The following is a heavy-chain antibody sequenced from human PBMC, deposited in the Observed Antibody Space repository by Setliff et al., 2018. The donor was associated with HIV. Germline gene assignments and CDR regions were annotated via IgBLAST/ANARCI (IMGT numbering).Heavy chain of an antibody. CDR2: IISVFGTT. CDR1: GGTFSSSA. CDR3: RFGELSQYYFDY. V-gene: IGHV1-69*13. D-gene: IGHD3-10*01. Sequence: SVKVSCKASGGTFSSSAINWVRQAPGQGLEWMGGIISVFGTTHYSQKFQGRVTITADESTSTAYMELSSLRSEDTAVYYCRFGELSQYYFDYWGQGTLVTVSS. J-gene: IGHJ4*02.